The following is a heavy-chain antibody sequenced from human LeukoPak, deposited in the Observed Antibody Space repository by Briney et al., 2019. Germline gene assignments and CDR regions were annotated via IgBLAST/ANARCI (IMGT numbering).Heavy chain of an antibody. CDR3: AKSAQYSSAWFTGSFDY. J-gene: IGHJ4*02. V-gene: IGHV1-2*02. CDR2: INPNSGDT. CDR1: GYTFSDYY. Sequence: ASAKVSCRASGYTFSDYYMHWVRQAPGQGLQWVGWINPNSGDTHYAQMFQGRVTMTRGTSINTAYMELRRVRSDDTAVYYCAKSAQYSSAWFTGSFDYWGQGTLVTVSS. D-gene: IGHD6-13*01.